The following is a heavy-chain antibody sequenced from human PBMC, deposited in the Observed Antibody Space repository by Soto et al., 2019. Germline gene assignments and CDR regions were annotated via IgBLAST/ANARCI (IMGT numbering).Heavy chain of an antibody. CDR1: GSSLNDFQ. J-gene: IGHJ4*02. CDR3: ARSNTRDSSPDY. Sequence: QVQLQESGPGLVKPSETLSLPCTVSGSSLNDFQWIWIRQPPGKGLEWIGPIYFVQPTHRDNPSLKGPVAIALATSESQVSLKLPSVTAADTAVYFCARSNTRDSSPDYWGQGAVVSVSS. D-gene: IGHD6-13*01. V-gene: IGHV4-59*08. CDR2: IYFVQPT.